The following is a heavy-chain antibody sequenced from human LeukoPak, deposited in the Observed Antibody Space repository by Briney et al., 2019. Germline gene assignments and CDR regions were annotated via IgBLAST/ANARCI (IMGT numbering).Heavy chain of an antibody. CDR2: IRYDGSNK. CDR1: GFTFSSYG. V-gene: IGHV3-30*02. Sequence: GGSLRLSCAASGFTFSSYGMHWVRQAPGKGLEWVAFIRYDGSNKHYADSVKGRFTISRDNSKSSLYLQMNNLRVDDTAFYYCAKGSWDQLLAFWGQGTLVSVSS. D-gene: IGHD1-1*01. J-gene: IGHJ4*02. CDR3: AKGSWDQLLAF.